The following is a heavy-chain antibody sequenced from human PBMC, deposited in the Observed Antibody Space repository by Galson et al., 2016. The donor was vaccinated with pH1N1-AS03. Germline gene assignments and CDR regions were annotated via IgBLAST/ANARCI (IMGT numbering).Heavy chain of an antibody. D-gene: IGHD1-26*01. J-gene: IGHJ4*02. Sequence: QSGAEVKQPGESLRISCKTSGYLFTHYWIGWVRHMPGKGLEWMGIFYPSDSDARYSPPFQGQVTFSADKSTATAYLQWTTLKAADTAIYSGARHASPTILSYHFDYWGRGTLVTVSS. V-gene: IGHV5-51*01. CDR2: FYPSDSDA. CDR3: ARHASPTILSYHFDY. CDR1: GYLFTHYW.